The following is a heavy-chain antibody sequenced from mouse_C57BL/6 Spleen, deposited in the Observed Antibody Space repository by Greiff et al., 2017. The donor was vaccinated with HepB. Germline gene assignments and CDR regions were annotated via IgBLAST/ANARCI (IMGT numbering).Heavy chain of an antibody. V-gene: IGHV1-72*01. D-gene: IGHD2-2*01. CDR3: ARVRIYYGYDGGDYYAMDY. CDR2: IDPNSGGT. Sequence: VQLQQPGAELVKPGASVKLSCKASGYTFTSYWMHWVKQRPGRGLEWIGRIDPNSGGTKYNEKFKSKATLTVDKPSSTAYMQLSSLTSEDSAVYFCARVRIYYGYDGGDYYAMDYWGQGTSVTVSS. CDR1: GYTFTSYW. J-gene: IGHJ4*01.